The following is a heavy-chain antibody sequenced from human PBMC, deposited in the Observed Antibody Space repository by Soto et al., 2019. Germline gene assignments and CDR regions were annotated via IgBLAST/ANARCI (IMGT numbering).Heavy chain of an antibody. V-gene: IGHV1-69*06. CDR3: ARDQGGYSYGHYYYGMDV. CDR2: IIRIFGTA. D-gene: IGHD5-18*01. CDR1: GGTFSSYA. Sequence: QVQLVQSGAEVKKPGSSVKVSCKASGGTFSSYAISWVRQAPGQGLEWMGGIIRIFGTANYAQKFQGRVTITADKSTSTAYMELSSLRSEDTAVYYCARDQGGYSYGHYYYGMDVWGQGTTVTVSS. J-gene: IGHJ6*02.